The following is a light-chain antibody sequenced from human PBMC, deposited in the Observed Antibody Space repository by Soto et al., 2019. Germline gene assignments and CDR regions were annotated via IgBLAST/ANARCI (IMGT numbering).Light chain of an antibody. CDR3: QQYHSPPPVT. V-gene: IGKV4-1*01. J-gene: IGKJ4*01. Sequence: DIVMTQSPDSLAVSLGERATISCKSSQSVLYSSNKKNYLAWYQQKQGQPPKVLIYWASTRESGVPDRFSGSGSGTDFTLTISSLQAEDVAVYYCQQYHSPPPVTFGGGTKVEIK. CDR1: QSVLYSSNKKNY. CDR2: WAS.